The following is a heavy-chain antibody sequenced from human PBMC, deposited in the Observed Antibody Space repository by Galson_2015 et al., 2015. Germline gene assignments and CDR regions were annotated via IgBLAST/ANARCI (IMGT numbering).Heavy chain of an antibody. Sequence: SLRLSCAASGFTFDDYAMHWVRQAPGKGLEWVSGISWNSGSIGYADSVKGRFTISRDNAKNSLYLQMNSLRAEDTALYYCATFTARGSTQNPWGQGTLVTVSS. CDR3: ATFTARGSTQNP. V-gene: IGHV3-9*01. D-gene: IGHD5-18*01. CDR1: GFTFDDYA. CDR2: ISWNSGSI. J-gene: IGHJ5*02.